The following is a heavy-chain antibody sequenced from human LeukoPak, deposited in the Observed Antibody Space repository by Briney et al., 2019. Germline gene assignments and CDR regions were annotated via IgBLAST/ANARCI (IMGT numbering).Heavy chain of an antibody. D-gene: IGHD4-23*01. CDR1: CGPVRSSNYG. Sequence: PSETLSLTCTVSCGPVRSSNYGWGWIRQPPGNGLECIGIIYYTRSTYYNPSLNSRVAISVDTSKSQLSLKLTSVTAAHPAVYYCARLLDPQPKLFRGNAWGYWGHGTLVTVSS. J-gene: IGHJ4*03. CDR3: ARLLDPQPKLFRGNAWGY. CDR2: IYYTRST. V-gene: IGHV4-39*01.